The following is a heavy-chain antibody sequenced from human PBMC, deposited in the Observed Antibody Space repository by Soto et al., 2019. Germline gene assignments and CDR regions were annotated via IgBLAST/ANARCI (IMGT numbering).Heavy chain of an antibody. D-gene: IGHD3-3*01. V-gene: IGHV4-59*01. CDR1: GGSISSYY. Sequence: ETLSLTCTVSGGSISSYYWSWIRQPPGKGLEWIGYIYYSGSTNYNPSLKSRVTISVDTSKNQFSLKLSSVTAADTAVYYCARVLGYYDFWSGPNLYGMDVWGQGTTVTVSS. J-gene: IGHJ6*02. CDR3: ARVLGYYDFWSGPNLYGMDV. CDR2: IYYSGST.